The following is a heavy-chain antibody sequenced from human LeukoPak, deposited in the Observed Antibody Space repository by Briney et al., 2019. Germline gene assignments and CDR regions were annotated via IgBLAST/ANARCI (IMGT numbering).Heavy chain of an antibody. V-gene: IGHV1-18*01. J-gene: IGHJ4*02. CDR1: GYTFTSYG. CDR2: ISAYNGNT. CDR3: ARGPPYDILTGYYLDY. Sequence: ASVKVSCKASGYTFTSYGISWVRQAPGQGLEWMGWISAYNGNTNYAQKLQGRVTMTTDTSTSTAYIELRSLRSDDTAVYYCARGPPYDILTGYYLDYWGQGTLATVSS. D-gene: IGHD3-9*01.